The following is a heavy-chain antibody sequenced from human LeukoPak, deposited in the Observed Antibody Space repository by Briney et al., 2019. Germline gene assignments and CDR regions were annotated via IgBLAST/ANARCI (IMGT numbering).Heavy chain of an antibody. Sequence: SETLSLTCTVSGGSISSYCWSWIRQPPGKGLEWIGEINHSGSTNYNPSLKSRVTISVDTSKNQFSLKLSSVTAADTAVYYCAMRGGPYYFDYWGQGTLVTVSS. D-gene: IGHD3-16*01. V-gene: IGHV4-34*01. CDR1: GGSISSYC. CDR3: AMRGGPYYFDY. CDR2: INHSGST. J-gene: IGHJ4*02.